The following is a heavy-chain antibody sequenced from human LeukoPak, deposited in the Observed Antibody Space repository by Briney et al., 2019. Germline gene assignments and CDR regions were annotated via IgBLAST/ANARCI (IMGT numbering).Heavy chain of an antibody. D-gene: IGHD4-23*01. CDR3: ARGFHGGNPWDYGMDV. V-gene: IGHV3-33*01. CDR1: GFTFSNYG. J-gene: IGHJ6*02. CDR2: IWYDGSNK. Sequence: PGRSLRLSCAASGFTFSNYGMHWVRQAPGKGLEWVAVIWYDGSNKYYADSVKGRFTVSRDNSKNTLYLQINSLRAEDTAVYYCARGFHGGNPWDYGMDVWGQGTRVTVSS.